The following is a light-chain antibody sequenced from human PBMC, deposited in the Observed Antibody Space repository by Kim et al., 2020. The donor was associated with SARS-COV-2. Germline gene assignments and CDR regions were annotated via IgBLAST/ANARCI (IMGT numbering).Light chain of an antibody. CDR3: HQYYRFST. CDR2: MAS. V-gene: IGKV1-5*03. J-gene: IGKJ2*01. CDR1: QNSDTS. Sequence: LSASVADRVTITCLASQNSDTSLAWFQHKSGKAPKLLIYMASILENGVPSRFSGSGSGTEFTLTISSLQPDDFASYFCHQYYRFSTFGQGTKLEI.